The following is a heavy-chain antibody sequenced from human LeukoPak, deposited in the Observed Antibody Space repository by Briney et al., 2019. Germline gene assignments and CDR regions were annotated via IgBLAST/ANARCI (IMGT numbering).Heavy chain of an antibody. V-gene: IGHV1-2*02. CDR3: TGGATTPVY. CDR1: GYTFTSYY. D-gene: IGHD5-12*01. J-gene: IGHJ4*02. Sequence: ASVKVSCMASGYTFTSYYMHWVRQAPGQGLEWMGWINPNSSGTNYALKFQGRVTMTRDTSISTAFMELSRLTSDDTAVYYCTGGATTPVYWGQGTLVTVSS. CDR2: INPNSSGT.